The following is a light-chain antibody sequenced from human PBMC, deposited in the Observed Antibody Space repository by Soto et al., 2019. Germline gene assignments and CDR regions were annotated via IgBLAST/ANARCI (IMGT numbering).Light chain of an antibody. Sequence: PGERATLSCRASQSVSSYLAWYQQKPGQAPRLLIYDASNRATGIPARFSGSGSGTDFTLTISSLEPEDFAVYYCQQRSNWPPWYTFGQGTKLEIK. CDR2: DAS. V-gene: IGKV3-11*01. CDR3: QQRSNWPPWYT. CDR1: QSVSSY. J-gene: IGKJ2*01.